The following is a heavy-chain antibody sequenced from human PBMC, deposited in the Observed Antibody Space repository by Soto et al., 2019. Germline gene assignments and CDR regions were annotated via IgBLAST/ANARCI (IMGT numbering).Heavy chain of an antibody. CDR3: ARDSGEGLHYYYYGMDV. CDR1: GFTFSDYY. CDR2: ISSSSSYT. V-gene: IGHV3-11*06. J-gene: IGHJ6*02. Sequence: QVQLVESGGGLVKPGGSLRLSCAASGFTFSDYYMSWIRKAPGKGLEWVSYISSSSSYTNYADSVKGRFTISRDNAKNSLYLQMNSLRAEDTAVYYCARDSGEGLHYYYYGMDVWGQGTTVTVSS. D-gene: IGHD1-26*01.